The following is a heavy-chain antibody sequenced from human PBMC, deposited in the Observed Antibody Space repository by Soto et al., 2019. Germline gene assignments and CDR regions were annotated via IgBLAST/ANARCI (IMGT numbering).Heavy chain of an antibody. CDR2: ISSSSSYI. J-gene: IGHJ4*02. Sequence: GSLRLSCAASGFTFSSYSMNWVRQAPGTGLEWVSSISSSSSYIYYADSVKGRFTISRDNAKNSLYLQMNSLRAEDTAVYYCARDAGSVYPDYWGQGTLVTVPS. D-gene: IGHD3-16*02. CDR3: ARDAGSVYPDY. CDR1: GFTFSSYS. V-gene: IGHV3-21*01.